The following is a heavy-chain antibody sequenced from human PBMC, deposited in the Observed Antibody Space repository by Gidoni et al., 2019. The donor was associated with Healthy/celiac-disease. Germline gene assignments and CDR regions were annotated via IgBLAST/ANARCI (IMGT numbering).Heavy chain of an antibody. D-gene: IGHD3-3*01. CDR1: SYA. Sequence: SYAISWVRQAPGQGLEWMGGIIPIFGTANYAQKFQGRVTITADESTSTAYMKLSSLRSEDTAVYYCAGGSHDFWSGYPKGVGYFDYWGQGTLVTVSS. CDR2: IIPIFGTA. CDR3: AGGSHDFWSGYPKGVGYFDY. J-gene: IGHJ4*02. V-gene: IGHV1-69*01.